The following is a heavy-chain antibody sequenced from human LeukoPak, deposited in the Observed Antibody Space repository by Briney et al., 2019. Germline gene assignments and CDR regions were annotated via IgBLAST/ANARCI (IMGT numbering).Heavy chain of an antibody. V-gene: IGHV4-39*01. CDR3: ARRGGSGRAFDY. CDR2: IYYTGST. J-gene: IGHJ4*02. D-gene: IGHD1-26*01. CDR1: GASISGGTYY. Sequence: SETLSLTCSVSGASISGGTYYWGWIRQPPGKGLEWIGSIYYTGSTYDNPSLKSRVTISVDPSKSQFSLKLSSVTAADTAVYYCARRGGSGRAFDYWGQGTLVTVSS.